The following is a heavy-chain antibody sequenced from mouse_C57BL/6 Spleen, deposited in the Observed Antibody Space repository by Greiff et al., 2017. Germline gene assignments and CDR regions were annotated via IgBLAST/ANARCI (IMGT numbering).Heavy chain of an antibody. Sequence: QVQLQQPGAELVRPGSSVKLSCKASGYPFTSYWMHWVKQRPIQGLEWIGNIDPSDSETHSNQQFKAKATLPVDKSSSTAYMQLSGRTSEDSSVDCCASRGGGDFDYWGQGTTLTVSS. CDR3: ASRGGGDFDY. CDR2: IDPSDSET. CDR1: GYPFTSYW. V-gene: IGHV1-52*01. J-gene: IGHJ2*01.